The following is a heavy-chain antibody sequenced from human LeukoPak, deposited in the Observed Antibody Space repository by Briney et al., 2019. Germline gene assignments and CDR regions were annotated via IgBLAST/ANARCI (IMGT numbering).Heavy chain of an antibody. CDR1: GFTFSSYG. J-gene: IGHJ4*02. D-gene: IGHD2-8*01. Sequence: PGGSLRLSCAASGFTFSSYGMHWVRQAPGKGLEWVVFIRYDGSNKYYADSVKGRFTISRDNSKNTLYLQMNSLRAEDTAVYYCAKDSCTNGVCYLPDYWGQGTLVTVSS. CDR2: IRYDGSNK. CDR3: AKDSCTNGVCYLPDY. V-gene: IGHV3-30*02.